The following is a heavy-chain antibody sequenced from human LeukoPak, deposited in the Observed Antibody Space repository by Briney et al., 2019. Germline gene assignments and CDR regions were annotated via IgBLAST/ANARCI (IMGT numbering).Heavy chain of an antibody. CDR3: AKGWSGSYPFDAFDI. CDR2: IYSDGST. V-gene: IGHV3-53*01. CDR1: GFIVNTYY. Sequence: GGSLRLSCAASGFIVNTYYMSWVRQAPGKGLEWVSIIYSDGSTYYADSVKGRFTISRDNSKNTLYLQMNSLRAEDTAVYYCAKGWSGSYPFDAFDIWGQGTMVTVSS. J-gene: IGHJ3*02. D-gene: IGHD1-26*01.